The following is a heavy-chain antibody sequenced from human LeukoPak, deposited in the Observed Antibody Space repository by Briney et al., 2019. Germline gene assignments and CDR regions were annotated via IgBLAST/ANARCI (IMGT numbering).Heavy chain of an antibody. V-gene: IGHV4-30-2*01. J-gene: IGHJ3*02. CDR2: IYHSGST. Sequence: PSQTLSLTCAVSGGSISSGGYSWSWTRQPPGKGLEWIGYIYHSGSTYYNPSLKSRVTISVDRSKNQFSLKLSSVTAADTAVYSCARAQGAPADAFDIWGQGTMVTVSS. CDR3: ARAQGAPADAFDI. CDR1: GGSISSGGYS.